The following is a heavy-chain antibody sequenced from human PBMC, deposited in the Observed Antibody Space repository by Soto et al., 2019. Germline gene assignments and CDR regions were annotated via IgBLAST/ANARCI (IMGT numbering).Heavy chain of an antibody. V-gene: IGHV4-59*01. CDR1: GGSISSYY. CDR2: IYYSGST. Sequence: PSETLSLTCTVSGGSISSYYWSWIRQPPGKGLEWIGYIYYSGSTNYNPSLKSRVTISVDTSKNQFSLKLSSVTAADTAVYYCATIAVAGHFDYWGQGTLVTVSS. CDR3: ATIAVAGHFDY. D-gene: IGHD6-19*01. J-gene: IGHJ4*02.